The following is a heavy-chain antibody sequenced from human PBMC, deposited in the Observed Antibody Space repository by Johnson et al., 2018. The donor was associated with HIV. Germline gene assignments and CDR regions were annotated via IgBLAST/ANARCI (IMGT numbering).Heavy chain of an antibody. CDR3: AKDLNYGSGPVDI. V-gene: IGHV3-30-3*01. Sequence: QVQLVESGGGVVQPGRSLKLSCAASEFTFSNYAMHWVRQAPGKGLEWVAVISYDGSSKYYADSVKGRFTISRDNSKNSLYLQMNSLRAEDTAVYYCAKDLNYGSGPVDIWGQGTMVTVSS. J-gene: IGHJ3*02. D-gene: IGHD3-10*01. CDR1: EFTFSNYA. CDR2: ISYDGSSK.